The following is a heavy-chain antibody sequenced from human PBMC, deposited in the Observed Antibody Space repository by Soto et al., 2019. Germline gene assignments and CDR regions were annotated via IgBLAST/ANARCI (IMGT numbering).Heavy chain of an antibody. CDR3: AGRRAGDYYFDY. D-gene: IGHD1-26*01. Sequence: SETLSLTCTVSGGSVSSSSYYWGWIRQPPGKGLEWIGTIYYTGSTSYSPSLKSRVTISVDTSKTQFSLNLKSVTAADTAVYYCAGRRAGDYYFDYWGQGTLVTVS. CDR2: IYYTGST. V-gene: IGHV4-39*01. CDR1: GGSVSSSSYY. J-gene: IGHJ4*02.